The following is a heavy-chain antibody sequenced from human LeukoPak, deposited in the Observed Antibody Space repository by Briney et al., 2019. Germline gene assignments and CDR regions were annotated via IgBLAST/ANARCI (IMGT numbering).Heavy chain of an antibody. CDR2: ISSSSSYI. J-gene: IGHJ4*02. V-gene: IGHV3-21*01. CDR1: EFTFSTYS. Sequence: GGSLRLSCAASEFTFSTYSMSWVRQVPGKGLEWVSSISSSSSYIYYADSVKGRFTISRDNAKNSLYLQMNSLRAEDTAVYYCVRDMTDYSNSLDYWGQGTLVTVSS. D-gene: IGHD4-11*01. CDR3: VRDMTDYSNSLDY.